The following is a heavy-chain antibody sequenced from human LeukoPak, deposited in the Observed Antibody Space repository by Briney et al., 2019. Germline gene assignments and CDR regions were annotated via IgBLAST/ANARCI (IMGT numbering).Heavy chain of an antibody. CDR2: IHSSGNS. D-gene: IGHD2-15*01. Sequence: PSGTLSLTCTVSGGSISGTDLYWGWIRQLPGKGLEWIGNIHSSGNSLCNPSLKSRVTISVDTSKNQFSLKLSSVTAADTAVYYCEKDSHLDVWGQGTTVTVSS. J-gene: IGHJ6*02. CDR1: GGSISGTDLY. CDR3: EKDSHLDV. V-gene: IGHV4-39*01.